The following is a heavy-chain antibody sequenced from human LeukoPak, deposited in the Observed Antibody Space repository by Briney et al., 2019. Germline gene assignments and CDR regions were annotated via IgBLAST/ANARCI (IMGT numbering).Heavy chain of an antibody. CDR2: INPSGGST. V-gene: IGHV1-46*01. Sequence: ASVKVSCKASGYTFTSYYMHWVRQAPGQGLEWMGIINPSGGSTSYAQKFQGRVTMTRDMSTSTVYMELSSLRSEDTAVYYCARVCRVNCFDYWGQGTLVTVSS. CDR3: ARVCRVNCFDY. CDR1: GYTFTSYY. J-gene: IGHJ4*02. D-gene: IGHD2-15*01.